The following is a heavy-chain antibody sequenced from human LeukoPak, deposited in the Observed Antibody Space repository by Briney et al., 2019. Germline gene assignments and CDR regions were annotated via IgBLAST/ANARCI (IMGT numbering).Heavy chain of an antibody. D-gene: IGHD2-21*02. CDR3: TTDLRGDSPFDYYYYYYMDV. Sequence: GGSLRLSCAASGFTFSNAWMSWVRQAPGKGLEWVGRIKSKTDGGTTDYAAPVKGRFTISRDDSKNTLYLQMNSLKTEDTAVYYCTTDLRGDSPFDYYYYYYMDVWGKGTTVTVSS. J-gene: IGHJ6*03. CDR1: GFTFSNAW. CDR2: IKSKTDGGTT. V-gene: IGHV3-15*01.